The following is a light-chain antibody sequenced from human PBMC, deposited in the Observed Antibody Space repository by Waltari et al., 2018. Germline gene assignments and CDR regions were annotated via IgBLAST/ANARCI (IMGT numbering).Light chain of an antibody. CDR2: EVS. J-gene: IGLJ2*01. Sequence: QSALTQPASVSGSPGQSITISCTGTSSDVGGYNYASWYQQHPGKAPKLMIYEVSNRPSWVSNLFSGSKSGNTASLTISGLQAEDEADYYCSSYTSSSTVVFGGGTKLTVL. CDR1: SSDVGGYNY. V-gene: IGLV2-14*01. CDR3: SSYTSSSTVV.